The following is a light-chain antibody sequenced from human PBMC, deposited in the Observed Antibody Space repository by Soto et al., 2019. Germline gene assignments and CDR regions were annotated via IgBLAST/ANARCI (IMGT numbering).Light chain of an antibody. Sequence: QSALTQPPSASGSPGQSVTISCTGTTSDVGGYNYVSWYQLHPDKVPKLIIYEVNKRPSGVPDRFSGSKSGSTASLTVSGLKVEDEADYYCCSSGGSPTYVFGTGTKLTVL. CDR2: EVN. J-gene: IGLJ1*01. V-gene: IGLV2-8*01. CDR1: TSDVGGYNY. CDR3: CSSGGSPTYV.